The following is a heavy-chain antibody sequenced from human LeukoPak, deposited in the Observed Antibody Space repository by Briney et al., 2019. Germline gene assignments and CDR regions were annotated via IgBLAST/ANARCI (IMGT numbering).Heavy chain of an antibody. CDR1: GGSISSSSYYY. CDR3: TKGGLMTTANFD. V-gene: IGHV4-39*07. CDR2: IYYSGST. J-gene: IGHJ4*02. D-gene: IGHD4-17*01. Sequence: PSETLSLTCTVSGGSISSSSYYYWGWIRQPPGKGLEWIGSIYYSGSTYYNPSLKSRVTISIDTPKNRFSLKLTSVTAADTAVYYCTKGGLMTTANFDWGQGTLVIVSS.